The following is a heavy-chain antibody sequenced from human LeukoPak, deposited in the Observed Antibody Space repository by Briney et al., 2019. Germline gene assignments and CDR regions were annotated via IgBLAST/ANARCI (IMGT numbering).Heavy chain of an antibody. CDR1: GGSFSGYY. CDR3: ARHGRRTARSWRYFDL. CDR2: INHSGST. V-gene: IGHV4-34*01. J-gene: IGHJ2*01. D-gene: IGHD2-8*01. Sequence: SETLSLACAVYGGSFSGYYWSWIRQPPGKGLEWIGEINHSGSTNYNPSLKSRVTISVDTSKNQFSLKLSSVTAADTAVYYCARHGRRTARSWRYFDLWGRGTLVTVSS.